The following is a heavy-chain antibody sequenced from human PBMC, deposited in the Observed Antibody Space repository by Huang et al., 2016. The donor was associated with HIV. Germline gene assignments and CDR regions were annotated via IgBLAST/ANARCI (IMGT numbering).Heavy chain of an antibody. V-gene: IGHV3-74*01. CDR3: VRDPRIQSWLNYFDY. CDR2: SNSDGSSS. J-gene: IGHJ4*02. D-gene: IGHD3-22*01. CDR1: GFPFSSYW. Sequence: EVQLVESGGGLVQPGGSLRLSCAASGFPFSSYWMHWVRQAPGKGLVWVSRSNSDGSSSGYADSVKGRFTISRDNAKNTLYLQMNSLRAEDTAVYYCVRDPRIQSWLNYFDYWGQGTLVSVSS.